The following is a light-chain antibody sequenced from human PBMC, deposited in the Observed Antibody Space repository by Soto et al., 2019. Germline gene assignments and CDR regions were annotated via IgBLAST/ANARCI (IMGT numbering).Light chain of an antibody. CDR1: SSDVGSYNL. CDR3: CSYAGSSTSYV. CDR2: EGS. V-gene: IGLV2-23*01. J-gene: IGLJ1*01. Sequence: QSVLTQPASVSGSPGQSITISCTGTSSDVGSYNLVSWYQQHPGKAPKLMIYEGSKRPSGVSNRFSGSKSGNTASLTISGLQAEEEADSYCCSYAGSSTSYVFGTGTKLTVL.